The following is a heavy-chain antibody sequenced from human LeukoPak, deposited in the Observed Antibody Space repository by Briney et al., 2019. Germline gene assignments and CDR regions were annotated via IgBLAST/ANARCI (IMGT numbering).Heavy chain of an antibody. Sequence: GGSLRLSCAASGFTFSSYAMSWVRQAPGKGLGWVSAISGSGGSTYYADSVKGRFTISRDNSKNTLYLQMNSLRAEDTAVYYCAKDGDTAMATGSFDYWGQGTLVTVSS. CDR2: ISGSGGST. V-gene: IGHV3-23*01. J-gene: IGHJ4*02. D-gene: IGHD5-18*01. CDR3: AKDGDTAMATGSFDY. CDR1: GFTFSSYA.